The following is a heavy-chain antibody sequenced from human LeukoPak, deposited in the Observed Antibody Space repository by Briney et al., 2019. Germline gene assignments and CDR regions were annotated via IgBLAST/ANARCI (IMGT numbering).Heavy chain of an antibody. D-gene: IGHD3-10*01. CDR2: IYTSGST. Sequence: SETLSLTCTVSRGSIGSYYWSWIRQPPGKGLEWIGYIYTSGSTNYNPSFRSRVTISVDTSKNQFSLKLTSATAADTAVYYCAKHNYYGPESPPGFDPWGQGTLVTVSS. J-gene: IGHJ5*02. V-gene: IGHV4-4*09. CDR1: RGSIGSYY. CDR3: AKHNYYGPESPPGFDP.